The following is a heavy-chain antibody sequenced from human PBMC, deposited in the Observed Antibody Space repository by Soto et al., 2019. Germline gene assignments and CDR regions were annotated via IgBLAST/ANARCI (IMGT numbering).Heavy chain of an antibody. D-gene: IGHD4-17*01. CDR2: IYYSGST. CDR3: GRGDYANAFDI. CDR1: GVSISSYY. V-gene: IGHV4-59*12. Sequence: SETLSLTCTVSGVSISSYYWSWIRQPPGKGLEWIGYIYYSGSTNYNPSLKSRVTISVDTSKNQFSLKLSSVTAADTAVYYCGRGDYANAFDIWGQGTMVTVSS. J-gene: IGHJ3*02.